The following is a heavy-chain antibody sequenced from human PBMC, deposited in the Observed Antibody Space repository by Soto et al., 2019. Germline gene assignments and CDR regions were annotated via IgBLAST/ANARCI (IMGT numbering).Heavy chain of an antibody. V-gene: IGHV3-30-3*01. CDR3: ARVLGGMATVPFDY. Sequence: SLRLSCAASGFTFSSYAMHWVRQAPGTGLEWVAVISYEGSNKYYADSAKGRFTISRDNSKNTLYLQMNSLGTEDTAVYYCARVLGGMATVPFDYWGQGALVTVSS. CDR2: ISYEGSNK. CDR1: GFTFSSYA. J-gene: IGHJ4*02. D-gene: IGHD4-4*01.